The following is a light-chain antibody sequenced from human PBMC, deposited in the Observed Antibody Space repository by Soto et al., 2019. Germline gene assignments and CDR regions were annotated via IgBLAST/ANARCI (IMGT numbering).Light chain of an antibody. J-gene: IGLJ1*01. CDR2: SNN. CDR1: SSNIGSNT. Sequence: QSVLTQPPSASGTPVQRVTISCSGSSSNIGSNTVNWYQQLPGTAPKLLIYSNNQRPSGVPDRFSGSKSGTSASLAISGLQSEDEGDYYCAAWDDSLNGYVFGTGTQLTVL. V-gene: IGLV1-44*01. CDR3: AAWDDSLNGYV.